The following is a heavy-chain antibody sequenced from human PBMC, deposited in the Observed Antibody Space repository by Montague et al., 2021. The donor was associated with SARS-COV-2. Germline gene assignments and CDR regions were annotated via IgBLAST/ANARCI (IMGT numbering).Heavy chain of an antibody. CDR3: AREAAPRYCAGGICYQPEDF. D-gene: IGHD2-15*01. CDR2: IGSSSSSI. CDR1: GFTFGSFS. V-gene: IGHV3-21*01. Sequence: ETLSLSCAASGFTFGSFSMNWVRQAPGKGLEWVAIIGSSSSSIXXADSAKGRLTISRDNAKNSLYLQMNSLRGEDTAIYYCAREAAPRYCAGGICYQPEDFWGQGTQVTVSS. J-gene: IGHJ4*02.